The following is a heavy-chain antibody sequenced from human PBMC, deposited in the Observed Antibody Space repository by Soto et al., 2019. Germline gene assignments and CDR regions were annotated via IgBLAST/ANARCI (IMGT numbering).Heavy chain of an antibody. Sequence: EVQLLESGGGLVQPGGSLRLSCAASGFTFSSYAMSWVRQAPGKGLEWVSAISGSGGSTYYADSVKGRFTISRDNSKNTLYLQMNSLSAEDTAVYYCAKDYQLPRQLWYFDLWGRGTLVTVSS. D-gene: IGHD2-2*01. CDR3: AKDYQLPRQLWYFDL. J-gene: IGHJ2*01. V-gene: IGHV3-23*01. CDR2: ISGSGGST. CDR1: GFTFSSYA.